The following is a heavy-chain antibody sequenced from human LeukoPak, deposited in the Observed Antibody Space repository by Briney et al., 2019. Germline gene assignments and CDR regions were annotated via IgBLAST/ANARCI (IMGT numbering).Heavy chain of an antibody. Sequence: ASVKVSCKASWYTFTGYYMHWVRQAPGQGLEWMGWINPNSGGTNYAQKFQGRVTMTRDTSISTAYMELSRLRSDDTAVYYCARRGVYYDSSGYYYCFDYWGQGTLVTVSS. J-gene: IGHJ4*02. V-gene: IGHV1-2*02. CDR1: WYTFTGYY. D-gene: IGHD3-22*01. CDR2: INPNSGGT. CDR3: ARRGVYYDSSGYYYCFDY.